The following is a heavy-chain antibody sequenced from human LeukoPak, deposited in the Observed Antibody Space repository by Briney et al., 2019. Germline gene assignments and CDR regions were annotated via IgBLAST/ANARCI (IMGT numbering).Heavy chain of an antibody. D-gene: IGHD1-26*01. CDR1: GYTLTELS. CDR3: ATAWPRGGELGPNFDY. V-gene: IGHV1-24*01. J-gene: IGHJ4*02. CDR2: FDTEDVET. Sequence: SVKVSCKVSGYTLTELSMHWVRQAPGKGLEWMGGFDTEDVETKNLQKFHGRATMHEDTSTDTAYIERRRQTFDETPRYYCATAWPRGGELGPNFDYWGQGTLVTVSS.